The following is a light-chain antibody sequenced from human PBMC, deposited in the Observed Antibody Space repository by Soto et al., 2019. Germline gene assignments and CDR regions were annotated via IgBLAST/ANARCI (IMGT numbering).Light chain of an antibody. CDR1: SSDVGGYNF. CDR2: DVI. J-gene: IGLJ2*01. V-gene: IGLV2-14*03. Sequence: QSALTQPASVSGSPGQSITISCTGTSSDVGGYNFVSWYQQHPGKAPKLMIYDVINRPSGVSNRFSGSKSANTASLTISGLQSEDEADYYCSSYTSSSTLFFGGGTKLTVL. CDR3: SSYTSSSTLF.